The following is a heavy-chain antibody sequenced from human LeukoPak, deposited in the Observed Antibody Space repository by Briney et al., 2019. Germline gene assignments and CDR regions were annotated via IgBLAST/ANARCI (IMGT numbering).Heavy chain of an antibody. V-gene: IGHV3-30*18. J-gene: IGHJ5*02. D-gene: IGHD6-19*01. Sequence: GRSLRLSCAASGFTFSSFAMHWVRQAPGKGLEWVAVISYDGSNKYYADSVKGRFTSSRDNSKNTLYLQMNSLRAEDTAVYYLAKSNGQWLANNWFDPWGQGTLVTVSS. CDR2: ISYDGSNK. CDR1: GFTFSSFA. CDR3: AKSNGQWLANNWFDP.